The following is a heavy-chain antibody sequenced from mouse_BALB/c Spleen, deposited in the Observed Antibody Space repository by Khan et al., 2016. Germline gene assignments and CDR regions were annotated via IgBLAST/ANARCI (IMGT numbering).Heavy chain of an antibody. CDR2: INTYSGES. V-gene: IGHV9-3-1*01. D-gene: IGHD1-1*01. J-gene: IGHJ1*01. Sequence: QIQLVQSGPELKKPGKTVKISCKASGYTFTNYGMNWVKQAPGKGLKWMGWINTYSGESTYADDFKGRFAFSLVTSANTAYLQINNLKNEDTATYVCARYRDYYGSSRYFDVWGAGTTVTVSS. CDR3: ARYRDYYGSSRYFDV. CDR1: GYTFTNYG.